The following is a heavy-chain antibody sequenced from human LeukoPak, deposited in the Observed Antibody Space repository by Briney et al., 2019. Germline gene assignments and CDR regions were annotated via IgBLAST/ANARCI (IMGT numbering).Heavy chain of an antibody. Sequence: GSLRLSCAASGFIVSSNYMSWVRQAPGKGLEWVSVISSGGNTYYADSVKGRFTISRDNSKNTVFLQMNSLRAEDTGVYYCAREVRGYYFDYWGQGTLVTVSS. D-gene: IGHD3-22*01. J-gene: IGHJ4*02. CDR3: AREVRGYYFDY. CDR1: GFIVSSNY. CDR2: ISSGGNT. V-gene: IGHV3-53*01.